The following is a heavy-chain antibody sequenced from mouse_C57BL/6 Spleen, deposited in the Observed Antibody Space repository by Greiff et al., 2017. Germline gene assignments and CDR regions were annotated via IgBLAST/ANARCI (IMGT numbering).Heavy chain of an antibody. CDR3: ARELTAQATDAMDY. Sequence: VKLMESGAELARPGASVKLSCKASGYTFTSYGISWVKQRTGQGLEWIGEIYPRSGNTYYNEKFKGKATLTADKSSSTAYMELRSLTSEDSAVYFCARELTAQATDAMDYWGQGTSVTVSS. J-gene: IGHJ4*01. CDR1: GYTFTSYG. D-gene: IGHD3-2*02. V-gene: IGHV1-81*01. CDR2: IYPRSGNT.